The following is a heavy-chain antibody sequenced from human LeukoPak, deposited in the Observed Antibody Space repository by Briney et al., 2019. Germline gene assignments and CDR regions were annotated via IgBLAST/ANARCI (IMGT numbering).Heavy chain of an antibody. CDR3: ARGQDSSTRYQYFQH. D-gene: IGHD2-2*01. CDR1: GFTFSNYG. V-gene: IGHV3-48*04. CDR2: ISSSGSTI. J-gene: IGHJ1*01. Sequence: PGGSLRLSCAASGFTFSNYGIHWVRQAPGKGLEWVSYISSSGSTIYYADSVKGRFTISRDNAKNSLYLQMNSLRAEDTAVYYCARGQDSSTRYQYFQHWGQGTLVTVSS.